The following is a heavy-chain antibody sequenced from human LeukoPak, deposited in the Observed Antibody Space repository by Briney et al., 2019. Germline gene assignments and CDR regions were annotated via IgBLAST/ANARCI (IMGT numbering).Heavy chain of an antibody. V-gene: IGHV4-38-2*02. J-gene: IGHJ3*02. D-gene: IGHD4-17*01. Sequence: SETLSLTCSVSGYSISSGYYWSWIRQPPGKGLEWIGSIYYSGSTYYNPSLKSRVTISVDTSKNQFSLKLSSVTAADTAVYYCAALTTVTSFAFDIWGQGTMVTVSS. CDR1: GYSISSGYY. CDR3: AALTTVTSFAFDI. CDR2: IYYSGST.